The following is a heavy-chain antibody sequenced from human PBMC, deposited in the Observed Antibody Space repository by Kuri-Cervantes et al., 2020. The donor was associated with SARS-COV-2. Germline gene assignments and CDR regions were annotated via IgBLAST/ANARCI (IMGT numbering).Heavy chain of an antibody. V-gene: IGHV4/OR15-8*01. Sequence: ESLKISCAASGFTFSSYAMSWVRQPPGKGLQWIGGIFHDGSTKFNPSLSLRGRVTMSLDKSKNHFSLNLTSVTAADTAVYYCARESTYTFDIWGQGTLVTVSS. D-gene: IGHD2-2*02. CDR3: ARESTYTFDI. CDR2: IFHDGST. CDR1: GFTFSSYAM. J-gene: IGHJ3*02.